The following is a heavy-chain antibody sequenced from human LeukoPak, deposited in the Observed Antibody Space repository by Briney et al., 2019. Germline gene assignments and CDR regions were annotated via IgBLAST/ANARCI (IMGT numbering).Heavy chain of an antibody. V-gene: IGHV1-69*13. J-gene: IGHJ6*03. CDR1: GGTFTYYA. Sequence: GASVKVSCKASGGTFTYYAISWVRQAPGQGLEWMGGIIPMFGTANYAQKFQGRVTITADEPTSTAYMELSSLRSEDTAIYYCARSLKEVYHYYMGVWGKGTTVTISS. CDR3: ARSLKEVYHYYMGV. CDR2: IIPMFGTA.